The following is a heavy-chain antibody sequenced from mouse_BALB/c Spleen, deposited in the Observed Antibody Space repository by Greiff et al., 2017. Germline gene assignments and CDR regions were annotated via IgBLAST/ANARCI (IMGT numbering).Heavy chain of an antibody. D-gene: IGHD3-3*01. J-gene: IGHJ2*01. CDR2: IDPENGDT. Sequence: VQLQQSGAELVRSGASVKLSCTASGFNINDYYMHWVKQRPEQGLEWIGWIDPENGDTEYAPKFQGKATKTADTSSNTAYLQLSSLTSEDTAVYYCHVRVYWGQGTTLTVSS. CDR1: GFNINDYY. V-gene: IGHV14-4*02. CDR3: HVRVY.